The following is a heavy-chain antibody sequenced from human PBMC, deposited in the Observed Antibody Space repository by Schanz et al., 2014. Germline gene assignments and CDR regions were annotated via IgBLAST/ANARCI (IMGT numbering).Heavy chain of an antibody. CDR1: GGSITSSGFY. CDR2: IYYNGGTP. CDR3: ARQGTTRFQYYMDV. V-gene: IGHV4-39*01. D-gene: IGHD1-1*01. Sequence: QVQLQESGPRLVKPSETLSLICTVSGGSITSSGFYWAWIRQPPGKGLEWIGSIYYNGGTPLSTPSLKSRAPISADTSKNHFSLKLSSVAAADTAVYYCARQGTTRFQYYMDVWGEGTSVFVS. J-gene: IGHJ6*03.